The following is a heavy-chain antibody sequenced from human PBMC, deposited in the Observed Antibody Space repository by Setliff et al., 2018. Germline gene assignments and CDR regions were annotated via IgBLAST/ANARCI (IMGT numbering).Heavy chain of an antibody. CDR1: GFTFSSYG. CDR2: IWYDGSNK. J-gene: IGHJ5*02. CDR3: ARGRGSSWSGIVNWFDP. Sequence: PGGSLRLSCAASGFTFSSYGMHWVRQAPGKGLEWVAVIWYDGSNKYYADSVKGRFTISRDNSKNTLYLQMGSLRAEDMAVYYCARGRGSSWSGIVNWFDPWGQGTLVTVS. V-gene: IGHV3-33*01. D-gene: IGHD6-13*01.